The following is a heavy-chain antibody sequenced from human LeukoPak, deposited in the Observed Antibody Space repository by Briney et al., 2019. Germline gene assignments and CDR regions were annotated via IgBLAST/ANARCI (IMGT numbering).Heavy chain of an antibody. Sequence: SETLSLTCAVSGDSISNHIYYWNWIRQTPGKGLEWIGAVYYTGSSYYNPSLKSRVTISVEPSDNPSSMHLPSVNPADPPIYYCARLRALAGHRGAFDIWGQGSMVTVSS. D-gene: IGHD1-1*01. V-gene: IGHV4-39*02. CDR3: ARLRALAGHRGAFDI. CDR1: GDSISNHIYY. CDR2: VYYTGSS. J-gene: IGHJ3*02.